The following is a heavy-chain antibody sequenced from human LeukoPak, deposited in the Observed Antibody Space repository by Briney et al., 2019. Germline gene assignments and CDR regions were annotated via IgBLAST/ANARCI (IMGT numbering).Heavy chain of an antibody. Sequence: ASVKVSCKASGGTFSSYAISWVRQAPGQGLEWMGRIIPIFGTANYAQKFQGRVTITTDESTSTAYMELSRLRSQDTAVYYCASGHRYGSGTQADWGQGTLVTVSS. CDR2: IIPIFGTA. CDR1: GGTFSSYA. J-gene: IGHJ4*02. CDR3: ASGHRYGSGTQAD. V-gene: IGHV1-69*05. D-gene: IGHD3-10*01.